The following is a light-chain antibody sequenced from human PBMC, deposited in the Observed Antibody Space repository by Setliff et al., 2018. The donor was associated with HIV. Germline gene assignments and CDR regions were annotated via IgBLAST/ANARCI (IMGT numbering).Light chain of an antibody. CDR3: CSFAITDTYV. V-gene: IGLV2-14*03. J-gene: IGLJ1*01. CDR2: DDS. Sequence: QSALAQPASVSGSPGQSIAISCTGTSSDIGAYKSVSWYQQHPGKAPKLLIYDDSNRPSRVSDRFSGSKSGNTASLTISGLQTEDEADYYCCSFAITDTYVLGTGTKSPS. CDR1: SSDIGAYKS.